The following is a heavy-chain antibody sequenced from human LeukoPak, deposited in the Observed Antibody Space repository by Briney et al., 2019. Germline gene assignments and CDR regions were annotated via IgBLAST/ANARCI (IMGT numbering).Heavy chain of an antibody. J-gene: IGHJ4*02. Sequence: TGGSLRLSCAACGFTFSSSSMSWVRQAPGKGLEWVSVISGSGGSTDYADSVKGRFTISRDNSKNTLYLQINSLRAEDTAVYYCAKGSGWYVWGQGTLVTVSS. D-gene: IGHD6-19*01. CDR2: ISGSGGST. V-gene: IGHV3-23*01. CDR1: GFTFSSSS. CDR3: AKGSGWYV.